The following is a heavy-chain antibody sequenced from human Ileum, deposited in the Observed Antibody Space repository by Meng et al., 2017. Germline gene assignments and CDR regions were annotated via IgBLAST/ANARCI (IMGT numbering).Heavy chain of an antibody. D-gene: IGHD3-22*01. V-gene: IGHV3-74*03. J-gene: IGHJ4*02. CDR3: VGMTVG. Sequence: EVQVGESGGGLVQPAGSLRLSCAASGFTFSTYRMHWVRQAPGQGLVWVSRINTDGSTTTYADSVKGRFTISRDNAKNTVFLQMNSLRAEDTAVYYCVGMTVGWGQGTLVTVSS. CDR1: GFTFSTYR. CDR2: INTDGSTT.